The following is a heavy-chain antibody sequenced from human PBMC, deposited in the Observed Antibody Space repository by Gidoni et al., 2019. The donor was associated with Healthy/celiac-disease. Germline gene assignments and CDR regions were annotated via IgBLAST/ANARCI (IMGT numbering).Heavy chain of an antibody. D-gene: IGHD2-2*01. CDR3: AKYGQIAYCSSTSCYQPHFDY. CDR1: GFTLSSYG. CDR2: IRYDGSNK. J-gene: IGHJ4*02. V-gene: IGHV3-30*02. Sequence: QVQLVESGGGVVKPGGSLRRYCAASGFTLSSYGRHWVRQAPGKGLAWVAFIRYDGSNKYYADSVKGRFTISRDNSKNTLYLQMNILRAEDTAVYYCAKYGQIAYCSSTSCYQPHFDYWGQGTLVTVSS.